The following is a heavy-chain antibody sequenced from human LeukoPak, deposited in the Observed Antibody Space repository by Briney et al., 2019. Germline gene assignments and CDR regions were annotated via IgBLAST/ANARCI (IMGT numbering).Heavy chain of an antibody. J-gene: IGHJ6*02. D-gene: IGHD3-3*01. CDR2: IRSKAYGGTT. Sequence: GGSLRLSCTASGFTFGDYAMSWVRQAPGKGLEWVGFIRSKAYGGTTEYAASVKGRFTISRDDSKSIAYLRMNSLKTEDTAVYYCTRVVRFDVTIFGVVINYYGMDVWGQGTTVTVSS. CDR1: GFTFGDYA. V-gene: IGHV3-49*04. CDR3: TRVVRFDVTIFGVVINYYGMDV.